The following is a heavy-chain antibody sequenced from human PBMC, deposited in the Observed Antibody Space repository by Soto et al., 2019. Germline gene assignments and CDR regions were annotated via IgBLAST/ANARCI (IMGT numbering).Heavy chain of an antibody. V-gene: IGHV3-73*01. D-gene: IGHD1-1*01. J-gene: IGHJ3*02. CDR2: IRSKANSYAT. CDR1: GFTFSGSA. CDR3: TSWVQLERRAFDI. Sequence: PGGSLRLSCAASGFTFSGSAMHWVRQASGKGLEWVGRIRSKANSYATAYAASVKGRFTISRDDSKNTAYLQMNSLKTEDTSVYYCTSWVQLERRAFDIWGQGTMVTVSS.